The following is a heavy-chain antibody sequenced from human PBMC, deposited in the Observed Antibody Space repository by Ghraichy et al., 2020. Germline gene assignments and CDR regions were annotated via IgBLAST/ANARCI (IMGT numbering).Heavy chain of an antibody. D-gene: IGHD6-19*01. CDR2: ISWDGGST. V-gene: IGHV3-43D*03. CDR3: ATGLSDYSSGWYLDY. Sequence: GGSLRLSCAASGFTFDDYAMHWVRQAPGKGLEWVSLISWDGGSTYYADSVKGRFTISRDNSKNSLYLQMNSLGAEDTALYYCATGLSDYSSGWYLDYWGQGTLVTVSS. J-gene: IGHJ4*02. CDR1: GFTFDDYA.